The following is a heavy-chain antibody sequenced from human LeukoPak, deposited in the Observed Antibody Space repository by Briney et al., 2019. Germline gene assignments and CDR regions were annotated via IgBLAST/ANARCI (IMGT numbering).Heavy chain of an antibody. D-gene: IGHD3-9*01. V-gene: IGHV3-7*01. CDR1: GFAFSSYW. CDR3: ARGGTYYDILTGYYPPLWY. Sequence: GGSLRLSCAASGFAFSSYWMSWVRQAPGKGLEWVANIKQDGSEKYYVDSVKGRFTISRDNAKNSLYLQMNSLRAEDTAVYYCARGGTYYDILTGYYPPLWYWGQGTLVTVSS. J-gene: IGHJ4*02. CDR2: IKQDGSEK.